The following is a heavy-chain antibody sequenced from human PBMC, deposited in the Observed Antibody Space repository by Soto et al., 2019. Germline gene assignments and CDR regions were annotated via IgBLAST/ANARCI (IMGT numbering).Heavy chain of an antibody. CDR3: ARDRVAVAANWFDP. CDR1: GFTFSSYG. CDR2: IWYDGSNK. J-gene: IGHJ5*02. D-gene: IGHD6-19*01. V-gene: IGHV3-33*01. Sequence: PGGSLRLSCAASGFTFSSYGMHWVRQAPGKGLEWVAVIWYDGSNKYYADSVKGQFTISRDNSKNTLYLQMNSLRAEDTAVYYCARDRVAVAANWFDPWGQGTLVTVSS.